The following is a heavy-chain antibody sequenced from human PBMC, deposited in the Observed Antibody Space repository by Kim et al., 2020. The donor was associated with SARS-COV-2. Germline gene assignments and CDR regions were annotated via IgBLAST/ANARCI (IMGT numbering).Heavy chain of an antibody. V-gene: IGHV4-59*08. CDR3: ARLDYGDYDEAFDL. J-gene: IGHJ3*01. Sequence: SETLSLTCAVSGASMSGYWSWIRQPPGKSPEWIAYVYHTGSASYNPSLKSRATMSIDTSTKHISLKLTSLTAADTAIYYCARLDYGDYDEAFDLWGPWT. CDR1: GASMSGY. CDR2: VYHTGSA. D-gene: IGHD4-17*01.